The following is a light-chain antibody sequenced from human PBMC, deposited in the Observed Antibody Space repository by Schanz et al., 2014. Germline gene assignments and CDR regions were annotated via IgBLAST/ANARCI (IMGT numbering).Light chain of an antibody. CDR2: GAS. Sequence: EIVLTQSPGTLSVSPGDRATLSCRASQSVSSNLAWYQQKPGQAPRLLIYGASRRATGIPDRFSGSGSGTEFTLTISSLQSDDFATYYCQQYYTYPWTFGQGTKVEIK. V-gene: IGKV3D-15*01. CDR3: QQYYTYPWT. CDR1: QSVSSN. J-gene: IGKJ1*01.